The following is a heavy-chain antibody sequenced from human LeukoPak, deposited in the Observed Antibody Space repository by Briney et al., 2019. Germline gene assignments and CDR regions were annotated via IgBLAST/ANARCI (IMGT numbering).Heavy chain of an antibody. CDR1: GYIFTNYY. Sequence: ASVKVSCKASGYIFTNYYMHWVRQAPGQGLEWMGWINPDSGGTNYAQKFQGRVTMTRDTSISTAYMELNSLRSDDTAVYYCARVTLKNLGFGCWGQGTLVTVSS. V-gene: IGHV1-2*02. J-gene: IGHJ4*02. CDR3: ARVTLKNLGFGC. CDR2: INPDSGGT. D-gene: IGHD3-16*01.